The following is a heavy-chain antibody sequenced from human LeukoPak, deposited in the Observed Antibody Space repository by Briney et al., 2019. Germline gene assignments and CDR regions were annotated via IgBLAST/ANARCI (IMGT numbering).Heavy chain of an antibody. CDR3: ARERTALAYCGGDCYSDFDY. CDR1: GGTFSSYA. Sequence: ASVKVSCKASGGTFSSYAISWVRQAPGQGLEWMGGIIPIFGTANYAQKFQGRVTITADKSTSTASMELSSLRSEDTAVYYCARERTALAYCGGDCYSDFDYWGQGTLVTVSS. CDR2: IIPIFGTA. D-gene: IGHD2-21*02. J-gene: IGHJ4*02. V-gene: IGHV1-69*06.